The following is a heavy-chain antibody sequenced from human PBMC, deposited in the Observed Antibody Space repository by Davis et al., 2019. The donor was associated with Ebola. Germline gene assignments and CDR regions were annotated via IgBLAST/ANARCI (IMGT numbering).Heavy chain of an antibody. CDR1: GFTFSNAW. V-gene: IGHV3-15*01. J-gene: IGHJ6*02. Sequence: PGGSLRLSCAASGFTFSNAWMSWVRQAPGKGLEWVGRIKSKTDGGTTDYAAPVKGRFTISRDDSKNTLYLQMNSLKTEDTAVYYCTAKPRFYISGWNSGMDVWGQGTTVTVSS. CDR3: TAKPRFYISGWNSGMDV. CDR2: IKSKTDGGTT. D-gene: IGHD6-19*01.